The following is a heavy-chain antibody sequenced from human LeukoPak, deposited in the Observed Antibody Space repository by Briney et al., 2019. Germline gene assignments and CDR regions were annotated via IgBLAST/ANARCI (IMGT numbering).Heavy chain of an antibody. CDR1: GGSVSSGSYY. J-gene: IGHJ4*02. D-gene: IGHD2-2*01. V-gene: IGHV4-61*01. Sequence: SETLSLTCTVSGGSVSSGSYYWSWIRQPPGKGLEWIGYIYYSGSTNYNPSLKSRVTISVDTPKNQFSLKLSSVTAADTAVYYCARDRVVVVPAAMRRGYYFDYWGQGTLVTVSS. CDR3: ARDRVVVVPAAMRRGYYFDY. CDR2: IYYSGST.